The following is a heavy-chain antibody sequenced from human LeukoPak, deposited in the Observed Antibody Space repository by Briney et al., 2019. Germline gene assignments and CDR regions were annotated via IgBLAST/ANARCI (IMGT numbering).Heavy chain of an antibody. CDR2: ISSSSSYI. J-gene: IGHJ4*02. D-gene: IGHD7-27*01. V-gene: IGHV3-21*01. Sequence: GGSLRLSCAASGFTFSSYSMNWVRQAPGKGLEWVSSISSSSSYIYYADSVKGRFTISRDNAKNSLYLQTNSLRAEDTAVYYCARELAGGSFDYWGQGTLVTVSS. CDR1: GFTFSSYS. CDR3: ARELAGGSFDY.